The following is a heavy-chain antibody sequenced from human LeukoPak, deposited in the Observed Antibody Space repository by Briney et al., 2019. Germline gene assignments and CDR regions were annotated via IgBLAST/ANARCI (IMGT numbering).Heavy chain of an antibody. D-gene: IGHD3-9*01. V-gene: IGHV3-33*06. J-gene: IGHJ3*02. CDR1: GFTFSSYG. CDR3: SKARGEYDSLTGYPGAFDI. Sequence: GSSLRLFCAASGFTFSSYGLHCVRQAPGKGLEWVADICYDGSNKYYADSVKGRFTISRDNSKNTMYLQMNSMRAEDTAVYYCSKARGEYDSLTGYPGAFDIWGQGTMVTVSS. CDR2: ICYDGSNK.